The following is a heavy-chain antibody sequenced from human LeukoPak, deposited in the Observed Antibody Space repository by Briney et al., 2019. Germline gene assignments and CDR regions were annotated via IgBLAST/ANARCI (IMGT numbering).Heavy chain of an antibody. Sequence: SETLSLTCAVYGGSSSGYYWSWIRQPPGKGLEWIGEINHSGSTNYNPSLKSRVTISVDTSKNQFSLKLSSVTAADTAVYYCARVDYYDSSGYFEGAWFDPWGQGALVTVSS. J-gene: IGHJ5*02. CDR1: GGSSSGYY. CDR2: INHSGST. D-gene: IGHD3-22*01. V-gene: IGHV4-34*01. CDR3: ARVDYYDSSGYFEGAWFDP.